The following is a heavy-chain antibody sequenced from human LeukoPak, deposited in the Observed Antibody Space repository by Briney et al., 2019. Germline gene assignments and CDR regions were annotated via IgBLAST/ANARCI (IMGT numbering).Heavy chain of an antibody. CDR3: ARVWSSSLDY. Sequence: SVKLSCKASGGTFNSFALTWVRQAPGQGLEWMGGIIPMFGAADYAQKSQGRVTITADESTSTAYMELNSLRSEDTAVYYCARVWSSSLDYWGQGTLVTVSS. J-gene: IGHJ4*02. V-gene: IGHV1-69*13. CDR1: GGTFNSFA. CDR2: IIPMFGAA. D-gene: IGHD3-3*01.